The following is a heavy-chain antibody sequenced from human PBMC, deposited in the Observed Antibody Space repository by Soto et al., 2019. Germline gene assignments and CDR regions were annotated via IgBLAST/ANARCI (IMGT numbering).Heavy chain of an antibody. V-gene: IGHV1-2*02. J-gene: IGHJ6*03. D-gene: IGHD5-12*01. CDR2: INPNGGAT. CDR3: ARESGGATATLDYYYFYMAV. CDR1: GDSFNDYY. Sequence: VQLAQSGAEVKKPGASVKVSCKTSGDSFNDYYIHWVRQAPGQGLEWMGWINPNGGATKYAQKFQGRVTVTRDTSIRTVYMELSSLRSDDTAVYYCARESGGATATLDYYYFYMAVWGKGTTVIVSS.